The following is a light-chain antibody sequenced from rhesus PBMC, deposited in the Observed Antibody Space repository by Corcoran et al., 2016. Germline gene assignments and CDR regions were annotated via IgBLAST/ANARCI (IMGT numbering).Light chain of an antibody. Sequence: DIQMTQSPSSLSASVGDNVTITCRASQGDSSWLDWYQQKPGKAPKVLCFKAAILQSGVPSRVSGGGSRTDFTLTISSLQPEDFATYYCLPYTPTPFPFGPGTKLRIK. CDR3: LPYTPTPFP. J-gene: IGKJ3*01. CDR1: QGDSSW. V-gene: IGKV1-22*01. CDR2: KAA.